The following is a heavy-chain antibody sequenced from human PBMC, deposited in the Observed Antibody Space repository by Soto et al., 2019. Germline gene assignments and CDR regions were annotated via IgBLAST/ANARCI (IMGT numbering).Heavy chain of an antibody. J-gene: IGHJ5*02. D-gene: IGHD5-12*01. CDR2: IIPIFGTA. V-gene: IGHV1-69*12. CDR3: ARDAFPGYGGTDWFDP. CDR1: GGTFSSYA. Sequence: QVQLVQSGAEVKKPGSSVKVSCKASGGTFSSYAISWVRQAPGQGLEWMGGIIPIFGTANYAQKFQGRVTSTADESTSTANMELSSLRAEDTAVYYCARDAFPGYGGTDWFDPWGQGTLVTVSS.